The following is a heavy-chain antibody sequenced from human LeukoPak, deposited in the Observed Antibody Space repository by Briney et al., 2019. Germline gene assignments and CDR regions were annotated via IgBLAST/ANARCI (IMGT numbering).Heavy chain of an antibody. J-gene: IGHJ5*02. D-gene: IGHD2-8*01. CDR3: ARGPLGYCTNGVCPTNWFDP. Sequence: ASVKVSCKASGYTFTGYYMHWVRQAPGQGLEWMGRINPNSGGTNYAQKFQGRVTMTRDTSISTAYMELSRLRSDDTAVYYCARGPLGYCTNGVCPTNWFDPWGQGTLVTVSS. V-gene: IGHV1-2*06. CDR2: INPNSGGT. CDR1: GYTFTGYY.